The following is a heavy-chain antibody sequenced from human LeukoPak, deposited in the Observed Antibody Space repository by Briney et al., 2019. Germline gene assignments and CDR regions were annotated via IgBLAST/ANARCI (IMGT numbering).Heavy chain of an antibody. J-gene: IGHJ5*02. V-gene: IGHV3-15*01. Sequence: GGSLRLSCAASGFTFSNAWMSWVRQAPGKGLEWVGRIKSKTDGGTTDYAAPVKGRFTISRDDSKNTLYLQMNSPKTEDTAVYYCTTDFYSIYFVNWFDPWGQGTLVTVSS. CDR3: TTDFYSIYFVNWFDP. D-gene: IGHD4-11*01. CDR1: GFTFSNAW. CDR2: IKSKTDGGTT.